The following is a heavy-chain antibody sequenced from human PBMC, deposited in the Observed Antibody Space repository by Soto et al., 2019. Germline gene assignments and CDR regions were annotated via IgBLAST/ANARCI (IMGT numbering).Heavy chain of an antibody. CDR1: SGSISSSNW. CDR3: ARAGTLSSEKGSYDDY. V-gene: IGHV4-4*02. J-gene: IGHJ4*02. CDR2: IYHSGST. D-gene: IGHD3-16*01. Sequence: QMQLQESGPGLVKPSGTLSLTCVVSSGSISSSNWWSWVRQPPGKGLEWIGEIYHSGSTNYNPSLKSRVTISVDKSKNQFSLNLSSVTAADTAVYHCARAGTLSSEKGSYDDYWGQGTLVTVSS.